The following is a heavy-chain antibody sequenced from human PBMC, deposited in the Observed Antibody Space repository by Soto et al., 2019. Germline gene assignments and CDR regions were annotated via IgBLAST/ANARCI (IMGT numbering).Heavy chain of an antibody. CDR2: IYYSGST. J-gene: IGHJ3*02. CDR3: ARQKSTSCDCPDAFDI. CDR1: GGSISSYY. D-gene: IGHD2-2*01. V-gene: IGHV4-59*08. Sequence: SETLSLTCTVSGGSISSYYWSWIRQPPGKGLEWIGYIYYSGSTNYNPSLKSRVTISVDTSKNQFSLKLSSVTAADTAVYYCARQKSTSCDCPDAFDIWGQGTMVT.